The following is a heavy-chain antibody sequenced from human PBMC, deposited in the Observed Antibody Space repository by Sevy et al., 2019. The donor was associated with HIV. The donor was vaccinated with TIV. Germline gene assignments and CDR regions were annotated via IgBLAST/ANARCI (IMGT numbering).Heavy chain of an antibody. V-gene: IGHV3-33*01. CDR3: ARGVPTYYDFLSGYYTGQNYYYGMDV. J-gene: IGHJ6*02. D-gene: IGHD3-3*01. Sequence: GGSLRLSCAASGFTFSSYGMHWVRQAPGKGLEWVAVIWYDGSNKYYADSVKGRFTISRHNSKNTLYLQMNSLRAEDTAVYYCARGVPTYYDFLSGYYTGQNYYYGMDVWGQGTTVTVSS. CDR2: IWYDGSNK. CDR1: GFTFSSYG.